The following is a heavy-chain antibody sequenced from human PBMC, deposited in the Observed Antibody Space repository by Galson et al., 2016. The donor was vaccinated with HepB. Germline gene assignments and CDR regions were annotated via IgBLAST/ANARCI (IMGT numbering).Heavy chain of an antibody. D-gene: IGHD3-16*01. CDR3: ARSYLLARGLGS. V-gene: IGHV6-1*01. CDR2: TYYRSQWHF. CDR1: GDSVSSNSAG. J-gene: IGHJ4*02. Sequence: CAISGDSVSSNSAGWYWIRQSPSRGLEWLGRTYYRSQWHFDYAESLKSRITINPATSKNQFSLHLNSVTPEDTAIYYCARSYLLARGLGSWGQGTLVTVSS.